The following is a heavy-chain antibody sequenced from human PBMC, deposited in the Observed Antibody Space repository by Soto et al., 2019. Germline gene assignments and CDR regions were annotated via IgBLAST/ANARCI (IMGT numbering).Heavy chain of an antibody. CDR2: ISYDGSNK. D-gene: IGHD4-17*01. J-gene: IGHJ4*02. V-gene: IGHV3-30-3*01. CDR3: ARDPWPTTVVTPYYFAY. CDR1: GFTFSSYA. Sequence: QVQLVESGGGVVQPGRSLRLSCAASGFTFSSYAMHWVRQAPGKGLEWVALISYDGSNKYYADSVKGRFTISRDNSKTTLYLQMNSLRAEDTAVYYCARDPWPTTVVTPYYFAYWGQGTLVTVSS.